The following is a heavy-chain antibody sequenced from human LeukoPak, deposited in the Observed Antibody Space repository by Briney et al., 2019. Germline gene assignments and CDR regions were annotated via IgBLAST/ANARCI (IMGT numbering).Heavy chain of an antibody. V-gene: IGHV3-53*05. D-gene: IGHD5-18*01. CDR3: ARGSWIRGTLDYGMDV. CDR2: FYNGGST. CDR1: GFTVNTNH. Sequence: GGSLRLSCAASGFTVNTNHMHWVRQAPGKGLEWVSTFYNGGSTYYLDSVKGRFTISRDSFKNTLYLQMNSLRAEDTAVYYCARGSWIRGTLDYGMDVWGQGTTVTVSS. J-gene: IGHJ6*02.